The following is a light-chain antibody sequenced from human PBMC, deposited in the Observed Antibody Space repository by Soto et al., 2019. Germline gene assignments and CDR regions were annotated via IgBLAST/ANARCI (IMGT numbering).Light chain of an antibody. J-gene: IGKJ5*01. CDR1: QSVSSN. CDR3: QQYNNWIT. Sequence: EIVMTQSPATLSVSPGERATLSCRASQSVSSNLGWYQQKPGQAPRLLIHGASTRATGVPARFSGSGSGTEFTLTISSLQSEDFAVYYCQQYNNWITFGQGTRLETK. V-gene: IGKV3-15*01. CDR2: GAS.